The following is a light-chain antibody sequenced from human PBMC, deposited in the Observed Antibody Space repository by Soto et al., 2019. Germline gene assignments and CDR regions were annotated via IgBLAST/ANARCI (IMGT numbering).Light chain of an antibody. V-gene: IGLV2-14*03. Sequence: QSVLTQPASVSGSPGQSISISCTGTSSDVGGAYNYVSWYQHHPDKAPKLVIFDVNNRPSGVSNRFSGSKSGNTASLTISGLQAEDEVDYYCCSYTSTSTYVFGTGTKVTVL. CDR3: CSYTSTSTYV. J-gene: IGLJ1*01. CDR1: SSDVGGAYNY. CDR2: DVN.